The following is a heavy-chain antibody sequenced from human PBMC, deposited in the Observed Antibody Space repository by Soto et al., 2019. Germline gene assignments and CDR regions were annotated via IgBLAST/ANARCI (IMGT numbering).Heavy chain of an antibody. J-gene: IGHJ6*02. CDR3: AKPELRYYYYGMDV. CDR2: ISYDGSNK. V-gene: IGHV3-30*18. CDR1: GFTFSSYG. D-gene: IGHD3-10*01. Sequence: QVQLVESGGGVVQPGRSLRLSCAASGFTFSSYGMHWVRQAPGKGLEWVAVISYDGSNKYYADSVKGRFTISRDNSKNTLYLQMNRLRAEDTAVYYCAKPELRYYYYGMDVWGQGTTVPVSS.